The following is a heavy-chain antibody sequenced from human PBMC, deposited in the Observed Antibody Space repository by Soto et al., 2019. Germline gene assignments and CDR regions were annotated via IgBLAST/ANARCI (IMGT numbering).Heavy chain of an antibody. CDR1: GGSISSSSYY. CDR3: ASGPTYSSSQAYYYYYMDV. V-gene: IGHV4-39*01. CDR2: IYYSGST. D-gene: IGHD6-6*01. J-gene: IGHJ6*03. Sequence: PSETLSLTCTVSGGSISSSSYYWGWIRQPPGKGLEWIGSIYYSGSTYYNPSLKSRVTISVDTSKNQFSLRLSSVTAADTAVYYCASGPTYSSSQAYYYYYMDVWGKGTTVTVSS.